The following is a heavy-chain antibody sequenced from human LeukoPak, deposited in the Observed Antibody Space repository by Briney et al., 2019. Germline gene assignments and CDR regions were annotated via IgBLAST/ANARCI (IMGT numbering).Heavy chain of an antibody. CDR3: AKDGYSSCCYYWFDP. Sequence: AGGSLRLSCAASGFTFSIYAMSWVRQAPGKGLEWVSAISGSGGSTYYADSVKGRFTIFRDNSKNTLYLQMNSLRAEDTAVYYCAKDGYSSCCYYWFDPWGQGTLVTVSS. V-gene: IGHV3-23*01. CDR1: GFTFSIYA. J-gene: IGHJ5*02. D-gene: IGHD6-13*01. CDR2: ISGSGGST.